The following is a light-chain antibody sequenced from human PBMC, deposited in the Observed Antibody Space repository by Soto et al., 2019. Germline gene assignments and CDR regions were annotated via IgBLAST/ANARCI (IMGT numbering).Light chain of an antibody. Sequence: QSVLTQPASVSGSPGQSITISCTGTSSDVGGYNYVSWYQQHPGKAPKLMIYDVSNRPSGVSIRFSGSKSGNTASLTISGLQAEDEADYYCSSYTSSSTPLVFGTGTKVTV. CDR3: SSYTSSSTPLV. CDR2: DVS. CDR1: SSDVGGYNY. J-gene: IGLJ1*01. V-gene: IGLV2-14*01.